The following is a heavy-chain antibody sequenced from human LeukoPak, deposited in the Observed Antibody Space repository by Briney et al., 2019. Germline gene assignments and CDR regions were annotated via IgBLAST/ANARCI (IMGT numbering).Heavy chain of an antibody. D-gene: IGHD6-13*01. Sequence: PGGSLRLSCAGSGFTFSSYWMHWVRQAPGKGLVWVSRISSDGSSTNYADSVKGRFTISRDNAKNTLYLQMNSLRADDTAVYYCVRGGSSWYGFDHWGQGTLVTVSS. CDR2: ISSDGSST. CDR1: GFTFSSYW. J-gene: IGHJ4*02. V-gene: IGHV3-74*01. CDR3: VRGGSSWYGFDH.